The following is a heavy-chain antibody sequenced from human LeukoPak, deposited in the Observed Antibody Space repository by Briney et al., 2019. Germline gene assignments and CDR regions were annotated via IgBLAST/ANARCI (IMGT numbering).Heavy chain of an antibody. V-gene: IGHV3-74*01. Sequence: GGSLRLSCAASGFTFSRYWMHWVRQAPGKGLVWVSRIGDDGSTTAYADSVKGRFTISRDNAENTLYLQMNSLRAEDTAVYYCARASRGNWFDPWGQGTLVTVSS. J-gene: IGHJ5*02. CDR2: IGDDGSTT. D-gene: IGHD3-10*01. CDR3: ARASRGNWFDP. CDR1: GFTFSRYW.